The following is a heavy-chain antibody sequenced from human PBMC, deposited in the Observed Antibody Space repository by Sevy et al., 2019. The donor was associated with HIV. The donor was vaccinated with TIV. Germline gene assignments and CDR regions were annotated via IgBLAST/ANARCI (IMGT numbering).Heavy chain of an antibody. CDR2: IYYSGST. J-gene: IGHJ4*02. V-gene: IGHV4-61*01. CDR1: GDSVSGGNYY. CDR3: ARGLFDY. Sequence: SETLYLTCTVSGDSVSGGNYYWSWIRQPPGKGLEGFGYIYYSGSTNYNPSLKSRVTISIDTSKNQFSLRLTSVTAADTAVYYWARGLFDYWGQGTLVTVSS.